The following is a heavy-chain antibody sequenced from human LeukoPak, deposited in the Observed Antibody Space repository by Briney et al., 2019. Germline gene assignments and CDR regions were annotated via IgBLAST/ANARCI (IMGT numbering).Heavy chain of an antibody. Sequence: GGSLRLSCAASGFTFSNYAMNWVRQAPGKGLEWVSYISSSSSTIYYADSVKGRFTISRDNAKNSLYLQMNSLRAEDTAVYYCARGGYCSSTSCHPTPDYWGQGTLVTVSS. D-gene: IGHD2-2*01. CDR2: ISSSSSTI. J-gene: IGHJ4*02. CDR3: ARGGYCSSTSCHPTPDY. CDR1: GFTFSNYA. V-gene: IGHV3-48*01.